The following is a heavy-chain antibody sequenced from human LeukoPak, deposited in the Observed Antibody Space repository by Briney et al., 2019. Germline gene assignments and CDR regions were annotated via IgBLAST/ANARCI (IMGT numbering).Heavy chain of an antibody. Sequence: PSETLSLTCTVSGGSISSSSYYWGWIRQPPGKGLEWIGSIYYSGSTYYNPSLKSRVTISVDTSKNQFSLKLSSVTAADTAVYYCARGEPAAIFNWGQGTLVTVSS. CDR3: ARGEPAAIFN. J-gene: IGHJ4*02. CDR2: IYYSGST. D-gene: IGHD2-2*01. CDR1: GGSISSSSYY. V-gene: IGHV4-39*07.